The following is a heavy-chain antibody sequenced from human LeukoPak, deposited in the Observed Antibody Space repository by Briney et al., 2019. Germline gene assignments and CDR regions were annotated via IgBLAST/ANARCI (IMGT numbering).Heavy chain of an antibody. CDR1: GYTFTGYY. CDR2: INPNSGGT. J-gene: IGHJ5*02. CDR3: ARDTRHRYCSGTNCYRGWFDP. V-gene: IGHV1-2*02. D-gene: IGHD2-2*01. Sequence: ASVKVSCKASGYTFTGYYMHWVRQAPGQGLEWMGWINPNSGGTNYAQKFQGRVTMTRDTSISTAYMELSSLRSEDTAMYYCARDTRHRYCSGTNCYRGWFDPWGQGTLVTVSS.